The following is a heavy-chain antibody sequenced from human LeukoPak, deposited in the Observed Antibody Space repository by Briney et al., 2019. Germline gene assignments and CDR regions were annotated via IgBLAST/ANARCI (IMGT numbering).Heavy chain of an antibody. CDR2: INPKSGGT. CDR1: GYTFTGYN. J-gene: IGHJ4*02. D-gene: IGHD6-19*01. V-gene: IGHV1-2*02. CDR3: ARGISSGWYSDY. Sequence: ASVKVSCKASGYTFTGYNMHRVRQAPGQGLEWMGWINPKSGGTKYAQKFQGRVTMTRDTSISTAYMELSRLRSDDTAVYYCARGISSGWYSDYWGQGTLVTVSS.